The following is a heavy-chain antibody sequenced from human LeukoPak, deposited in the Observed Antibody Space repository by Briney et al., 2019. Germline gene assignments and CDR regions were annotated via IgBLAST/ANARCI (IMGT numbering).Heavy chain of an antibody. V-gene: IGHV3-23*01. J-gene: IGHJ5*02. CDR2: VSGSGGGT. CDR3: AEGAGCGQVDWFDP. Sequence: AVSLTLPCAASGVSFSSNDRMWVRQAAGEGLEWISTVSGSGGGTYCAGSVKGRFTIFRDTSKNTLVLQMNSLGGEDTAVYFCAEGAGCGQVDWFDPWGQGTLVTVSS. CDR1: GVSFSSND. D-gene: IGHD2-21*01.